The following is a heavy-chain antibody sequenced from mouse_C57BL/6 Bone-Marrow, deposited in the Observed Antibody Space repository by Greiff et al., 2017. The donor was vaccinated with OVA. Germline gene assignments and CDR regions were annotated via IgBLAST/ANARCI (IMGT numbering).Heavy chain of an antibody. D-gene: IGHD1-1*01. CDR1: GYTFTDYY. J-gene: IGHJ1*03. Sequence: QVQLKESGPELVKPGASVKISCKASGYTFTDYYINWVKQRPGQGLEWIGWIFPGSGSTYYNEKFKGKATLTVDKSSSTAYMLLSSLTSEDSAVYFCARYRGSSYWYFDVWGTGTTVTVSS. CDR2: IFPGSGST. CDR3: ARYRGSSYWYFDV. V-gene: IGHV1-75*01.